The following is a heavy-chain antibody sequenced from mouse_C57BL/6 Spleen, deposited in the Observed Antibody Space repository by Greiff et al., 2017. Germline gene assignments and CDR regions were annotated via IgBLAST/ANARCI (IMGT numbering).Heavy chain of an antibody. CDR2: ISSGGSYT. CDR3: ARQTGTGDYFDY. J-gene: IGHJ2*01. CDR1: GFTFSRYG. Sequence: EVQVVESGGDLVKPGGSLKLSCAASGFTFSRYGMSWVRQTPDKRLEWVATISSGGSYTYYPDSVKGRFTISRDHAKNTLYLQMSSLKSEDTAMYYCARQTGTGDYFDYWGQGTTLTVSS. D-gene: IGHD4-1*01. V-gene: IGHV5-6*01.